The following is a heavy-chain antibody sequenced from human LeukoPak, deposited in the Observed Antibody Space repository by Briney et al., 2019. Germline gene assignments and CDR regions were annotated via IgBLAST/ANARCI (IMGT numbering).Heavy chain of an antibody. CDR1: GFTFSSYA. CDR2: ISSSSSYI. CDR3: ARDQSLGDYGMDV. V-gene: IGHV3-21*01. Sequence: KAGGSLRLSCSASGFTFSSYAMSWVRQAPGKGLEWVSSISSSSSYIYYADSVKGRFTISRDNAKNSLYLQMNSLRAEDTAVYYCARDQSLGDYGMDVWGQGTTVTVSS. J-gene: IGHJ6*02.